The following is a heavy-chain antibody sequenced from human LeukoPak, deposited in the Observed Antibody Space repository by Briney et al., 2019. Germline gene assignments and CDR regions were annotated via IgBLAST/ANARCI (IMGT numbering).Heavy chain of an antibody. J-gene: IGHJ4*02. CDR3: ARGLGYCSSTSCYALHFDY. V-gene: IGHV4-34*01. CDR2: INHSGST. Sequence: SETLSLTCAVYGGSFSGYYSSWIRQPPGKGLEWIGEINHSGSTNYNPSLKSRVTISVDTSKNQFSLKLSSVTAADTAVYYCARGLGYCSSTSCYALHFDYWGQGTLVTVSS. D-gene: IGHD2-2*01. CDR1: GGSFSGYY.